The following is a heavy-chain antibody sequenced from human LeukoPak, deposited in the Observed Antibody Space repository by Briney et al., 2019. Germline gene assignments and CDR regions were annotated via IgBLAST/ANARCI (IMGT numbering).Heavy chain of an antibody. J-gene: IGHJ5*02. CDR1: GGSISSSSYY. CDR3: ARQGGYSSGWYYTPSWFDP. D-gene: IGHD6-19*01. V-gene: IGHV4-39*01. CDR2: IYYSGGT. Sequence: PSETLSLTCTVSGGSISSSSYYWGWIRQPPRKGLEWIGRIYYSGGTYYNPSLKSRVTISVDTSKNQFSLKLSSVTAADTAVYYCARQGGYSSGWYYTPSWFDPWGQGTLVTVSS.